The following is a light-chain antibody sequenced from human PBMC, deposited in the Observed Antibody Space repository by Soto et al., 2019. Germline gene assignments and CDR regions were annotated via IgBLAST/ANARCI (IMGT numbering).Light chain of an antibody. V-gene: IGKV3-11*01. CDR1: QSVSSY. Sequence: EIVLTQSPATLSLSPGERATLSCRASQSVSSYLAWYQQKPGQAPRLLIYDASNRATGIPARFSGSGSGTDFTLTISSLEPEDVAAYYCQQRSNWPLYTFGQGTKLEIK. J-gene: IGKJ2*01. CDR3: QQRSNWPLYT. CDR2: DAS.